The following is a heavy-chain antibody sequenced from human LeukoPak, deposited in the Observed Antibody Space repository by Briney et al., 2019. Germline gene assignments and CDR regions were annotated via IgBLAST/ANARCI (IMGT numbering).Heavy chain of an antibody. V-gene: IGHV5-51*01. J-gene: IGHJ3*02. CDR2: IYPGDSDT. D-gene: IGHD6-13*01. CDR1: GYSFTKYW. CDR3: AGGGNGAVYSSSWRDAFDI. Sequence: GESLKISCKGSGYSFTKYWIGWVRQMPGKGLEWMGIIYPGDSDTRYSPSFQGQVTISADKSISTAYLQWSSLKASDTAMYYCAGGGNGAVYSSSWRDAFDIWGQGTMVTVSS.